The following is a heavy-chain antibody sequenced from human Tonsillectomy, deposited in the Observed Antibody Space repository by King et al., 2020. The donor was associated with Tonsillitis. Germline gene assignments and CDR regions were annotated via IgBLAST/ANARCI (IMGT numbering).Heavy chain of an antibody. CDR2: IYYGGTT. Sequence: QLQESGPGLVKPSETLSLTCTVSGASISSSNYYWGWIRQPPGRGLEWIGSIYYGGTTYYNPSLKSRVTISVDTSKNQFSLKLSSVTAADTAVYYCARHSLYGSGRNWFDPWGQGTLVTVPS. V-gene: IGHV4-39*01. J-gene: IGHJ5*02. CDR1: GASISSSNYY. CDR3: ARHSLYGSGRNWFDP. D-gene: IGHD3-10*01.